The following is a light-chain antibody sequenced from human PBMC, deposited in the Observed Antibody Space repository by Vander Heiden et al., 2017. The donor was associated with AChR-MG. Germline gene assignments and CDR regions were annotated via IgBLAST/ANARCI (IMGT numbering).Light chain of an antibody. Sequence: QMTQSRSSLSASVGDRVTISCRASQSINSHLNWYQQKPGKAPELLIYAASSLQSGVPSRFRGSESGTEFTLTSTSLQPEDFATYYCQQSDSTPITFGGGTKVEIK. CDR2: AAS. V-gene: IGKV1-39*01. CDR1: QSINSH. J-gene: IGKJ4*01. CDR3: QQSDSTPIT.